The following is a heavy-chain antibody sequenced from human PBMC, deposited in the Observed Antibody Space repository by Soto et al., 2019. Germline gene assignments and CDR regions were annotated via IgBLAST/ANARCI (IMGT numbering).Heavy chain of an antibody. J-gene: IGHJ4*02. Sequence: SETLSLTCAVYGGSFSGYYWSWIRQPPGKGLEWIGEINHSGSTNYNPSLKSRVTISVDTSKNQFSLKLSSVTAADTAVYYCARGWGYSGYDPLDYWGQGTLVTVSS. D-gene: IGHD5-12*01. V-gene: IGHV4-34*01. CDR3: ARGWGYSGYDPLDY. CDR1: GGSFSGYY. CDR2: INHSGST.